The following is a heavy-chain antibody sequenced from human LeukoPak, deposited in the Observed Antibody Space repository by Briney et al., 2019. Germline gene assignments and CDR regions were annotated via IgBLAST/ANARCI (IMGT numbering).Heavy chain of an antibody. J-gene: IGHJ4*02. CDR3: TRESYAYPDSSGNNFDS. D-gene: IGHD3-22*01. V-gene: IGHV3-7*01. CDR1: GFTFSNYW. Sequence: GGSLRLSCAASGFTFSNYWMTWVRQAPGKGLEWVAHIKEDGGEKHYVDPVKGRFTISRDNAKNSLYLQMNSLRAEDTAVYYCTRESYAYPDSSGNNFDSWGQGTLVTVSS. CDR2: IKEDGGEK.